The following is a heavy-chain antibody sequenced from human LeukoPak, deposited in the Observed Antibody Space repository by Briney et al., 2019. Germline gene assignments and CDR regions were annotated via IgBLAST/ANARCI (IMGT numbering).Heavy chain of an antibody. V-gene: IGHV4-59*12. Sequence: PSETLSLTCTVSGGSISSYYWSWIRQPPGKGLEWIGSIYYSGSTYYNPPLKSRVTISVDTSKNQLSLKLSSVTAADTAVYFCARSGGLWLLTYYFDYWGQGTLVTVSS. CDR1: GGSISSYY. CDR2: IYYSGST. D-gene: IGHD3-22*01. J-gene: IGHJ4*02. CDR3: ARSGGLWLLTYYFDY.